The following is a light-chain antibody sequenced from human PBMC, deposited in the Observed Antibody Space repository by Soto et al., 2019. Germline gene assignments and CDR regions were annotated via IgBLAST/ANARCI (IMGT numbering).Light chain of an antibody. V-gene: IGLV1-44*01. Sequence: QSVLAQPPSASGTPGQRVSISCSGSSSNIRSNTVNWYQHLPGTAPKLLIYSGNQRPSGVPDRFSGSKSGTSASLAISGLQSEDEADYYCAAWDDGLNGRVFGTGTKVTVL. J-gene: IGLJ1*01. CDR3: AAWDDGLNGRV. CDR2: SGN. CDR1: SSNIRSNT.